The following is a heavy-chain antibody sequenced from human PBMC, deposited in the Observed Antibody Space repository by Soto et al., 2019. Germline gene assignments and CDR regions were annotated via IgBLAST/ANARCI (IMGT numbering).Heavy chain of an antibody. CDR1: GFTFDDYA. CDR2: IRWNSGSI. CDR3: AKVYSSGWPYNWFDP. Sequence: EVQLVESGGGLVQPGRSLRLSCAASGFTFDDYAMHWVRQAPGKGLEWVSGIRWNSGSIGYADSVKGRFTISRDNTKNSLYLQMNSLRAEDTALYYCAKVYSSGWPYNWFDPWGQVTLVTVSS. J-gene: IGHJ5*02. D-gene: IGHD6-19*01. V-gene: IGHV3-9*01.